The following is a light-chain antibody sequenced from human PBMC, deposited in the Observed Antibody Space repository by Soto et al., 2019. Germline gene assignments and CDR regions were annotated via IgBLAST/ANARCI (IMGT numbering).Light chain of an antibody. J-gene: IGLJ1*01. CDR1: SSDVGTYNY. V-gene: IGLV2-14*01. CDR3: SSYTSSSTPYV. Sequence: ARAQPASVSGSPGQSITISCTGTSSDVGTYNYVSWYQHHPGKAPKFMIYEVSNRPSGVSNRFSGSKSGNTASLTISGLQAEDEADYYCSSYTSSSTPYVFGTGTKVTVL. CDR2: EVS.